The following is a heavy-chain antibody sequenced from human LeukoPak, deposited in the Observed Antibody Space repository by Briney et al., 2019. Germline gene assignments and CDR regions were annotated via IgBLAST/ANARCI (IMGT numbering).Heavy chain of an antibody. CDR1: GFTFSSYS. D-gene: IGHD4-17*01. CDR2: ISSSSSYI. J-gene: IGHJ4*02. Sequence: GGSLRLSCAASGFTFSSYSMNWVRQAPGKGLEWVSSISSSSSYIYYADSVKGPFTISRDNAKNSLYLQMNSLRAEDTAVYYCAYGDYDETIDYWGQGTLVTVSS. V-gene: IGHV3-21*01. CDR3: AYGDYDETIDY.